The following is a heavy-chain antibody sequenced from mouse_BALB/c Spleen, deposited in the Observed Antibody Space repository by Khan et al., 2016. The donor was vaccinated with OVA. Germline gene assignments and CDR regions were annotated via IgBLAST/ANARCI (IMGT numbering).Heavy chain of an antibody. Sequence: QVQLKESGAELARPGASVKMSCKASGYIFTSYTMHWVKQRPGQGLEWIGYINPSSDYTNYNQKFKDKATWTADKSSSTAYMQLSSLTSEDSAVYYCASYYRYPAWFAYWGQGTLVTVSA. CDR3: ASYYRYPAWFAY. V-gene: IGHV1-4*01. J-gene: IGHJ3*01. CDR2: INPSSDYT. CDR1: GYIFTSYT. D-gene: IGHD2-14*01.